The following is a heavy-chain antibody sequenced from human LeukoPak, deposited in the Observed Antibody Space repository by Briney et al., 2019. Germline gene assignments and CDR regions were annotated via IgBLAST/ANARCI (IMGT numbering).Heavy chain of an antibody. CDR2: IYYTGST. J-gene: IGHJ4*02. D-gene: IGHD3-10*01. V-gene: IGHV4-59*02. CDR3: ARSSLRGLLYFDS. Sequence: NPSETLSLTCTVSGGSVSDYYWSWIRQSPGKGLEWIGYIYYTGSTNYNPSLKSRVTISADTSKNQFSLKLSSVTAADTAVYYCARSSLRGLLYFDSWGQGTLVTVSS. CDR1: GGSVSDYY.